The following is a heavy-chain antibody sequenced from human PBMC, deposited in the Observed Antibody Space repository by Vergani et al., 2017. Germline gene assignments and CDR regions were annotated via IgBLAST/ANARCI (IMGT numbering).Heavy chain of an antibody. CDR1: GGSISSYY. CDR3: AREGAGYSSSWYRGGFDP. D-gene: IGHD6-13*01. V-gene: IGHV4-59*01. CDR2: IYYSGST. J-gene: IGHJ5*02. Sequence: QVQLQESGPGLVKPSETLSLTCTVSGGSISSYYWSWIRQPPGKGLEWIGYIYYSGSTNYNPSLKSRVTIPVDTSKNQFSLKLSSVTAADTAVYYCAREGAGYSSSWYRGGFDPWGQGTLVTVSS.